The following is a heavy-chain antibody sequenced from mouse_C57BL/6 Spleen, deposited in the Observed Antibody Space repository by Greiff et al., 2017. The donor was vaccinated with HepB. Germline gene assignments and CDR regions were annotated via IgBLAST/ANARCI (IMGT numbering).Heavy chain of an antibody. J-gene: IGHJ1*03. V-gene: IGHV1-69*01. CDR2: IDPSDSYT. D-gene: IGHD1-1*01. CDR3: GKWGGSSYVDFDV. Sequence: QVQLQQPGAELVMPGASVKLSCKASGYTFTSYWMHWVKQRPGQGLEWIGEIDPSDSYTNYNQKFKGKSTLTVDKSSSTAYMQLSSLTSEDAAVYYCGKWGGSSYVDFDVWGTGTTVTVSS. CDR1: GYTFTSYW.